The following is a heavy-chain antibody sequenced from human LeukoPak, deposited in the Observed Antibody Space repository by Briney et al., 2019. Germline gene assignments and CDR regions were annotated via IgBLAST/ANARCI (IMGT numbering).Heavy chain of an antibody. CDR1: GYIFTTYG. Sequence: ASVEVSCKASGYIFTTYGINWVRQAPGQGLEWMGWISGYNGATNYAQNFQGRVTMTTDTSTSTAYMELRSLRSDETAVYYCARDSLGVSRGWYRENTFDIWGQGTLVTVSS. D-gene: IGHD6-19*01. V-gene: IGHV1-18*01. CDR3: ARDSLGVSRGWYRENTFDI. CDR2: ISGYNGAT. J-gene: IGHJ3*02.